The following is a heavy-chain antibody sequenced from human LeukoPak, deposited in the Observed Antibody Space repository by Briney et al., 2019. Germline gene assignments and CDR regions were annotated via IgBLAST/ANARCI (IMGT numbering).Heavy chain of an antibody. D-gene: IGHD2-2*01. J-gene: IGHJ4*02. Sequence: ASVKVSCKASGYTFTGYYMHWVRQAPGQGLEWMRWMNPNSGNTGYAQKFQGRVTITRNTSISTAYMELSSLRSEDTAVYYCARGGRYCSSTSCYDLDYWGQGTLVTVSS. CDR3: ARGGRYCSSTSCYDLDY. CDR1: GYTFTGYY. V-gene: IGHV1-8*03. CDR2: MNPNSGNT.